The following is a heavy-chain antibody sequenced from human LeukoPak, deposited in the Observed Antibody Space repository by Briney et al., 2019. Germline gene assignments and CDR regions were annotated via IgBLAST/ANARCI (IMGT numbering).Heavy chain of an antibody. CDR3: ARASKGMIVVVPKIDY. CDR2: IYYSGST. V-gene: IGHV4-31*03. D-gene: IGHD3-22*01. Sequence: SETLSLTCTVSGGSISSGGYYWSWIRQHPGKGLEWIGYIYYSGSTYYNPSLKSRVTISVDTSKNQFSLKLSSVTAADTAVYYCARASKGMIVVVPKIDYWGQGTLVTVSS. CDR1: GGSISSGGYY. J-gene: IGHJ4*02.